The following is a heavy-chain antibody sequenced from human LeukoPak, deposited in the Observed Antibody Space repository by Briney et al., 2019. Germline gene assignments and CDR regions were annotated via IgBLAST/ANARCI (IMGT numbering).Heavy chain of an antibody. CDR1: GFTFSSYV. V-gene: IGHV3-30*18. Sequence: GRSLRLSCAASGFTFSSYVMHWVRQAPGKGLEWVAVISYDGSNKYYADSVKGRFTISRDNSKNTLYLQMNSLRAEDTAVYYCAKDSTPLVVVPAATEYFQHWGQGTLVTVSS. D-gene: IGHD2-2*01. J-gene: IGHJ1*01. CDR3: AKDSTPLVVVPAATEYFQH. CDR2: ISYDGSNK.